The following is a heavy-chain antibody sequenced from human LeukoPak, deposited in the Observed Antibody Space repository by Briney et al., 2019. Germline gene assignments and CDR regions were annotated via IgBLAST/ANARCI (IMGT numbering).Heavy chain of an antibody. CDR2: IIPIFGTA. D-gene: IGHD6-13*01. Sequence: ASVKVACKASGGTFSSYALSWVRQAPGQGLEWMGGIIPIFGTANYAQKFQGRVTITADESTSPAYMELSSLRSEDTAVYYCAREGIAAAGTVVYYGMDVWGQGTTVTVSS. J-gene: IGHJ6*02. CDR3: AREGIAAAGTVVYYGMDV. V-gene: IGHV1-69*13. CDR1: GGTFSSYA.